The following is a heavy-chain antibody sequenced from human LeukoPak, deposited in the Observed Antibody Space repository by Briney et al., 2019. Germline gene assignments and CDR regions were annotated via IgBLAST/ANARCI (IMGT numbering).Heavy chain of an antibody. V-gene: IGHV3-21*01. CDR2: ISSSSNYI. CDR3: ARDVGASAPDAFDI. J-gene: IGHJ3*02. Sequence: KTGGSLRLSCAASGFTFSTYNMNWVRQAPGKGLEWVSSISSSSNYIYYADSVKGRFTTSRDNAKNSLYLQMNSLRAEDTDVYYCARDVGASAPDAFDIWGQGTMVTVSS. D-gene: IGHD1-26*01. CDR1: GFTFSTYN.